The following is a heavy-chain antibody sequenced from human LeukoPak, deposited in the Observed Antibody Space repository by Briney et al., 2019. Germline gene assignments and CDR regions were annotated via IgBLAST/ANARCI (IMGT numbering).Heavy chain of an antibody. J-gene: IGHJ4*02. D-gene: IGHD1-26*01. Sequence: PGGSLRLSCAASGFTFSSYWMSWVRQAPGKGLEWVANIKQDGSEKYYVDSVKGRFTISRDDAKNSLYLQMNSLRAEDTAVYYCARESHSGYVDYWGQGTLVTVSS. CDR2: IKQDGSEK. CDR3: ARESHSGYVDY. CDR1: GFTFSSYW. V-gene: IGHV3-7*01.